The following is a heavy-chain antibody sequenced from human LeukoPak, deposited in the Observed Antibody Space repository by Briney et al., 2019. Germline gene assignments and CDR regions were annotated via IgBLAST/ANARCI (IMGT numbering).Heavy chain of an antibody. CDR1: GYTLTELS. CDR2: FDPEDGET. D-gene: IGHD3-10*01. Sequence: ASVKVSCKVSGYTLTELSMHWVQQAPGKGLEWMGGFDPEDGETIYAQNFQGRVPMTEDTSTDTAYMELSSLRSEDTAVYYCATITMVRGVIIMTGPLAFDIWGQGTMVTVSS. J-gene: IGHJ3*02. CDR3: ATITMVRGVIIMTGPLAFDI. V-gene: IGHV1-24*01.